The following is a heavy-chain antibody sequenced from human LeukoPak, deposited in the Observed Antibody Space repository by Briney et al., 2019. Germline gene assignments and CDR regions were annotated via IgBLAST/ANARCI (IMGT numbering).Heavy chain of an antibody. D-gene: IGHD4-23*01. V-gene: IGHV1-69*04. J-gene: IGHJ1*01. CDR2: IIPILGIA. Sequence: SVKVSCKASGGTFSSYAISWVRQAPGQGLEWMGRIIPILGIANYAQKFQGRVTITADKSTSTAYMELSSLRSEDTAVYYCAREITTVVASGYFQHWGQGTLVTASS. CDR3: AREITTVVASGYFQH. CDR1: GGTFSSYA.